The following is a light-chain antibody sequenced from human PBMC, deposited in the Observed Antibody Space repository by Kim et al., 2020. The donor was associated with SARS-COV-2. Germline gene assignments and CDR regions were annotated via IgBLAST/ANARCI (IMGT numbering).Light chain of an antibody. J-gene: IGKJ4*01. CDR1: QSVSSY. V-gene: IGKV3-11*01. Sequence: FLSPGERSPLSCRASQSVSSYLAWYQQKPGQAPRLLIYDASNRATGIPARFSGSGSGTDFTLTISSLEPEDFAVYYCQQRSNWLTFGGGTKVDIK. CDR2: DAS. CDR3: QQRSNWLT.